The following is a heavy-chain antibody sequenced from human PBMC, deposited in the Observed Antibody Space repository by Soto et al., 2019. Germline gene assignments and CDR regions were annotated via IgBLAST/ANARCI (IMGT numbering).Heavy chain of an antibody. CDR3: ASSYSRGPMVYANLANAFDI. Sequence: PGGSLRLSCAASGFTFSDYYMSWIRQAPGQGLEWVSYISSSGSTIYYADSVKGRFTISRDNAKNSLYLQMNSLRAEDTAVYYCASSYSRGPMVYANLANAFDIWGQGTMVTVSS. J-gene: IGHJ3*02. V-gene: IGHV3-11*01. CDR2: ISSSGSTI. D-gene: IGHD2-8*01. CDR1: GFTFSDYY.